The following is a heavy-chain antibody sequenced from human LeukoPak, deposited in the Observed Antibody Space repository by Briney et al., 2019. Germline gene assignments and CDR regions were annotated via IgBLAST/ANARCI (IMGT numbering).Heavy chain of an antibody. CDR1: GFTFSSYA. J-gene: IGHJ3*02. Sequence: GGSLRLSCAASGFTFSSYAMSWVRQAPGKGLEWVSSIGGSSTSIYHADSVKGRFTISRDNAKNSLYLQMNSLRAEDTAVYYCAKEAGQDYGALDAFGIWGQGTMVTVSS. CDR3: AKEAGQDYGALDAFGI. D-gene: IGHD4-17*01. CDR2: IGGSSTSI. V-gene: IGHV3-21*01.